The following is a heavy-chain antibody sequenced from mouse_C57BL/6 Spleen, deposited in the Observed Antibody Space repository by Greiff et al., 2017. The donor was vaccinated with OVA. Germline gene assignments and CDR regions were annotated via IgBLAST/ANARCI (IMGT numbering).Heavy chain of an antibody. CDR3: ARGGYYGIMDY. J-gene: IGHJ4*01. D-gene: IGHD1-1*01. CDR1: GYAFSSYW. Sequence: VQLQQSGAELVKPGASVKISCKASGYAFSSYWMNWVKQRPGKGLEWIGQIYPGDGDTNYNGKFKGKATLTADKSSSTAYMQLSSLTSEDSAVYFCARGGYYGIMDYWGQGTSVTVSS. V-gene: IGHV1-80*01. CDR2: IYPGDGDT.